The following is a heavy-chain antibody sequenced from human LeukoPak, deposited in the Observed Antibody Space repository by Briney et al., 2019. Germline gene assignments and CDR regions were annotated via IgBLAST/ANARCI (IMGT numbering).Heavy chain of an antibody. J-gene: IGHJ4*02. V-gene: IGHV4-30-4*08. D-gene: IGHD4-23*01. CDR1: GGSISSGDYY. Sequence: SETLSLTCTVSGGSISSGDYYWSWVRQPPGKGLEWIGYIYYSGSTYYNPSLKSRVTISVDTSKNQFSLKLSSVTAADTPVYYCARNDYGGNSGFRWGQGTLVTVSS. CDR3: ARNDYGGNSGFR. CDR2: IYYSGST.